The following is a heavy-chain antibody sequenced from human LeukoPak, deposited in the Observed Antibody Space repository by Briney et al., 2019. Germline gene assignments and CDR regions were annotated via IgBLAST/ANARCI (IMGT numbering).Heavy chain of an antibody. CDR2: ISGSGGST. CDR3: ASRRLKQWELLKFDY. J-gene: IGHJ4*02. Sequence: GGSLRLSCAASGFTFSSYAMSWVRQAPGKGLEWVSAISGSGGSTYYADSVKGRFTISRDNSKNTLYLQMNSLRAEDTAVYYCASRRLKQWELLKFDYWGQGTLVTVSS. V-gene: IGHV3-23*01. CDR1: GFTFSSYA. D-gene: IGHD1-26*01.